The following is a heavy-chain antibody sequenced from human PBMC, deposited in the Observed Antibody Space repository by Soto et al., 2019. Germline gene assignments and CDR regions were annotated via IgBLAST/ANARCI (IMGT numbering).Heavy chain of an antibody. Sequence: SETLSLTCTVSGGSISSGDYYWSWIRQPPGKGLEWIGYIYYSGSTYYNPSLKSRVTISVDTSKNQFSLKLSSVTAADTAVYYCARYVGYYGSGSYYNRDIDYWGQGTLVTVS. CDR2: IYYSGST. V-gene: IGHV4-30-4*01. CDR3: ARYVGYYGSGSYYNRDIDY. J-gene: IGHJ4*02. D-gene: IGHD3-10*01. CDR1: GGSISSGDYY.